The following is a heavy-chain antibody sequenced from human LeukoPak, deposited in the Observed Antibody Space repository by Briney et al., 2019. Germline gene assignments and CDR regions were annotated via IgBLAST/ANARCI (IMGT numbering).Heavy chain of an antibody. V-gene: IGHV3-23*01. CDR1: GFTFSNYY. Sequence: PGGTLRLSCAVSGFTFSNYYMSWVRQPPGRGLEWVLDISNSGGDTQYADAVKRRFTISGDNDKHTLHLQMNSTTAEDTGVFYCGRDYYGLDYWGQGTLVTVSS. CDR2: ISNSGGDT. CDR3: GRDYYGLDY. D-gene: IGHD3-10*01. J-gene: IGHJ4*02.